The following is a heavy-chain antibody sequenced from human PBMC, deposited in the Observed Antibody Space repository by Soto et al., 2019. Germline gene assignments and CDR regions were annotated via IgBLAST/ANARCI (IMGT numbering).Heavy chain of an antibody. D-gene: IGHD2-15*01. V-gene: IGHV3-30*03. CDR2: LANDGSDQ. Sequence: QVQLVESGGGVVQPGGSLRLSCAASGFTFSGYGMHWVRQSPGEGLEWVAILANDGSDQYYAESVKGRFTISRDNSKNTLYLQMASLRPEDTAVYYCARSIGGSRYCPPDYWGQGTLVTVSS. CDR1: GFTFSGYG. J-gene: IGHJ4*02. CDR3: ARSIGGSRYCPPDY.